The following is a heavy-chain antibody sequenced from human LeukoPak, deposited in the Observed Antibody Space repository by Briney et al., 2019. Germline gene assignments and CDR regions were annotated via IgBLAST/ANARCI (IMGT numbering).Heavy chain of an antibody. CDR3: ARSTYDFWSGFDPDWFDP. J-gene: IGHJ5*02. CDR1: GGSISSGGYY. CDR2: IYYSGST. D-gene: IGHD3-3*01. V-gene: IGHV4-61*08. Sequence: SETLSLTCTVSGGSISSGGYYWSWIRQHPGKGLEWIGYIYYSGSTNYNPSLKSRVTISVDTSKNQFSLKLSSVTAADTAVYYCARSTYDFWSGFDPDWFDPWGQGTLVTVSS.